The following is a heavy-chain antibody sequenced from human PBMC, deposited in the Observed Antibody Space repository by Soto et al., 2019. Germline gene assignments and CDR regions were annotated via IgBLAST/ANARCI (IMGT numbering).Heavy chain of an antibody. V-gene: IGHV1-69*08. D-gene: IGHD2-2*01. CDR3: AREDRDRETGLVPAAIDGMDV. J-gene: IGHJ6*02. CDR1: GGTFSRYS. Sequence: QVQLVQSGAEVKKPGSSVKVSCKASGGTFSRYSITWVRQAPGHGLEWIGRIIPIFGIASYAQKFQGRVTISADESLSPAYMELSSLRSDDTAVYYCAREDRDRETGLVPAAIDGMDVWGQGTTVTVSS. CDR2: IIPIFGIA.